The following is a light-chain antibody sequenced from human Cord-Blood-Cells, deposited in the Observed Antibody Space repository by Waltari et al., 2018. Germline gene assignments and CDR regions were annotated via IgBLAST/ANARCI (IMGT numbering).Light chain of an antibody. CDR3: QQYNSIQVT. CDR2: DAS. Sequence: DIQMTQSPSTLSASVGDRVTITCRASQSISSWLAWYQQKPGKAPKLLIYDASSLESGVPSRFSGSGSGTACPLTISILQPDDFATYYGQQYNSIQVTFGQGTKLEIK. J-gene: IGKJ2*01. V-gene: IGKV1-5*01. CDR1: QSISSW.